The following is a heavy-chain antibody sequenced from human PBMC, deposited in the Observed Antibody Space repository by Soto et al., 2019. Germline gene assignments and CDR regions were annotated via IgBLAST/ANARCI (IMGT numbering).Heavy chain of an antibody. Sequence: PGESLKISCKGSGYSFTSYWIGWVRQMPGKGLEWMGIIYPGDSDTRYSPSFQGQVTISADKSISTAYLQWSSLEASDTAMYYCAIITIFGVVSPDAFDIWGQGTMVTVS. CDR3: AIITIFGVVSPDAFDI. CDR1: GYSFTSYW. CDR2: IYPGDSDT. D-gene: IGHD3-3*01. J-gene: IGHJ3*02. V-gene: IGHV5-51*01.